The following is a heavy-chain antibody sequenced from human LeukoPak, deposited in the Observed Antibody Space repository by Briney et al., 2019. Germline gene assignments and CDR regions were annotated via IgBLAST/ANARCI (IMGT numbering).Heavy chain of an antibody. CDR1: GFTFSRDW. Sequence: PGGSLRLSCAASGFTFSRDWMSWVRQAPGKGLEWVANIKQDGSEKYYVDSVKGRFTISRDNAKNSLYLQMNSLRAEDTAVYYCARERGGASSSWFDYWGQGTLVTVSS. CDR2: IKQDGSEK. D-gene: IGHD6-13*01. V-gene: IGHV3-7*01. J-gene: IGHJ4*02. CDR3: ARERGGASSSWFDY.